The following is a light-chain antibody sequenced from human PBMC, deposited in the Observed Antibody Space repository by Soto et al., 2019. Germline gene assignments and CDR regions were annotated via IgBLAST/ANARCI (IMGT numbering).Light chain of an antibody. J-gene: IGKJ1*01. CDR1: QSVTTQ. CDR2: GAS. Sequence: IVLTQSPGTLSLSPGERATLSCRASQSVTTQLAWYQQKPGQAPRLIIHGASSRATGVPDRITGSGSGTDFTLTISGLQSEDSAVYFCQQYADWPRTFGQGTKVDIK. V-gene: IGKV3D-15*01. CDR3: QQYADWPRT.